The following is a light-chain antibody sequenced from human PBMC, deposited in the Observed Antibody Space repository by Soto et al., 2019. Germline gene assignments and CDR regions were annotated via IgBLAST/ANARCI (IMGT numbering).Light chain of an antibody. CDR1: QSVSSN. CDR2: GAS. J-gene: IGKJ1*01. V-gene: IGKV3-15*01. Sequence: EIVMTQSPATLSVSPGERATLSCRASQSVSSNLAWYQQKPGQAPRLLISGASPRATGIPARFSGSGSGTEFTLTISSLQSEDFAVYYCQQYNNWPRTFGQGTKVNIK. CDR3: QQYNNWPRT.